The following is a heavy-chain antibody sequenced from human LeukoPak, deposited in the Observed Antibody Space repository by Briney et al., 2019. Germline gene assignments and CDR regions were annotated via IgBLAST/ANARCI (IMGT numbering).Heavy chain of an antibody. D-gene: IGHD2-15*01. Sequence: ASVKVSCKASGYTFTNYGISWVRQAPGQGLEWMGWISTYHGYTNYAHQLQGRVTMTTDTATSTVYMELRSLRSDDTAVYYCARDFRPSNGGSDCFDPWGQGTLVTVSS. CDR1: GYTFTNYG. CDR2: ISTYHGYT. V-gene: IGHV1-18*01. J-gene: IGHJ5*02. CDR3: ARDFRPSNGGSDCFDP.